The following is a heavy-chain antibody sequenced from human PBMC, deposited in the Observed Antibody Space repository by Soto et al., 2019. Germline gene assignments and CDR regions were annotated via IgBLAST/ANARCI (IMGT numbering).Heavy chain of an antibody. CDR3: ARGRYGDY. V-gene: IGHV1-18*01. Sequence: ASVKVSCKGSGYDFTTYGITWVRQAPRQGLEWMAWISAHNGNTDYAQKLQGRVTVTRDTSTSTAYMELRSLRSDDTAVYYCARGRYGDYWGQGALVTVSS. CDR2: ISAHNGNT. D-gene: IGHD1-1*01. J-gene: IGHJ4*02. CDR1: GYDFTTYG.